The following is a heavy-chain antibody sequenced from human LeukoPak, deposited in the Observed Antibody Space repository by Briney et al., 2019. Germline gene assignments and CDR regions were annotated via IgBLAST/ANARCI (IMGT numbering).Heavy chain of an antibody. J-gene: IGHJ4*02. CDR2: MYYTGSYTGTT. D-gene: IGHD3-10*01. V-gene: IGHV4-39*01. Sequence: SETLSLTCIVSDGSISSSSFYWGWIRQAPGKGLEWIGGMYYTGSYTGTTHYNPSLESRVTISVDTSKNLCSLKLTSVTAADTAVYYCVGEEYGTGSYYKSSDWGQGTLVTVSS. CDR1: DGSISSSSFY. CDR3: VGEEYGTGSYYKSSD.